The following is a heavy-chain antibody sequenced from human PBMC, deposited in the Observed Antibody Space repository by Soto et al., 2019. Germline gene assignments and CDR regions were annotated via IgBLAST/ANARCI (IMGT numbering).Heavy chain of an antibody. Sequence: ASVKVFCKASGYTFTSYAMHWVRQAPGQRLEWMGWINAGNGNTKYSQKFQGRVTITRDTSASTAYMELSSLRSEDTAVYYCARGPSITIFGNYYYYGMDVWGQGTTVTVSS. D-gene: IGHD3-9*01. CDR3: ARGPSITIFGNYYYYGMDV. V-gene: IGHV1-3*01. J-gene: IGHJ6*02. CDR2: INAGNGNT. CDR1: GYTFTSYA.